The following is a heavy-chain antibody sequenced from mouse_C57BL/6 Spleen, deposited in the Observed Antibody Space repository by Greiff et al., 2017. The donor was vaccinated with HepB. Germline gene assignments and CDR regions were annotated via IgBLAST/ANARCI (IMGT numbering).Heavy chain of an antibody. V-gene: IGHV1-80*01. J-gene: IGHJ2*01. CDR1: GYAFSSYW. CDR3: ARATITTVVAHFDY. D-gene: IGHD1-1*01. Sequence: QVQLKESGAELVKPGASVKISCKASGYAFSSYWMNWVKQRPGKGLEWIGQIYPGDGDTNYNGKFKGKATLTADKSSSTAYMQLSSLTSEDSAVYFCARATITTVVAHFDYWGQGTTLTVSS. CDR2: IYPGDGDT.